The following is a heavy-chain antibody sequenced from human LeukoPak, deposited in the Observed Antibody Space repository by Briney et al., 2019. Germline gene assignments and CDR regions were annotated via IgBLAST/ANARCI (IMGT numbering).Heavy chain of an antibody. D-gene: IGHD5-12*01. CDR3: ARYIVASMREQ. Sequence: SETLSLTCTVSGGSISSSSNYWGWVRQPPGTGLEWIGSMYYSGSYNPSLESRVTISVDTSKNEFSLKLGSVTAADTAVYYCARYIVASMREQWGQGTLVTVSS. CDR2: MYYSG. CDR1: GGSISSSSNY. V-gene: IGHV4-39*01. J-gene: IGHJ4*02.